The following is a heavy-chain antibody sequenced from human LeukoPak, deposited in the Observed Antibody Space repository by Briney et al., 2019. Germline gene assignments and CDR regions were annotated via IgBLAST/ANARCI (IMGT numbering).Heavy chain of an antibody. V-gene: IGHV4-38-2*02. J-gene: IGHJ5*02. CDR1: GYSISSGYH. D-gene: IGHD6-13*01. CDR2: IYHSGST. CDR3: ARAYRSSWYANWFDP. Sequence: SETLSLTCTVSGYSISSGYHWGWIRQPPGKGLEWIGSIYHSGSTYYNPSLKSRVTISVDTSKNQFSLKLSSVTAADTAVYFCARAYRSSWYANWFDPWGQGTLVTVSS.